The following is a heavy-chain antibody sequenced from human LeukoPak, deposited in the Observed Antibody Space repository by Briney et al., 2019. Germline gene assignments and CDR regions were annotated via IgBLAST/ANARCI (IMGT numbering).Heavy chain of an antibody. Sequence: GGSLRLSCAASGFTFSDYYMSWIRQAPGKGLEWIAYIDSSGFSTRYAASVEGRFTISRDNAKNSLYLQMNSLRAEDTAVYYCARDYRAAFGYWGQGTLVTVSS. CDR1: GFTFSDYY. V-gene: IGHV3-11*04. D-gene: IGHD2-15*01. J-gene: IGHJ4*02. CDR2: IDSSGFST. CDR3: ARDYRAAFGY.